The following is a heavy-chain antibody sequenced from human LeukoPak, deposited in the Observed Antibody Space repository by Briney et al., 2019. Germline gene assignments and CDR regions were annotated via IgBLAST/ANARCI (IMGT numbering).Heavy chain of an antibody. D-gene: IGHD5-12*01. CDR3: ATRGWLRWQLTD. Sequence: PGGSLRLSCAASGFTFSSYAMSWVRQAPGKGLEWVSAISGSGGSTYYADSVKGRFTISRDNSKNTLYLQMNSLRAEDTAVYYCATRGWLRWQLTDWGQGTLVTVSS. V-gene: IGHV3-23*01. CDR2: ISGSGGST. J-gene: IGHJ4*02. CDR1: GFTFSSYA.